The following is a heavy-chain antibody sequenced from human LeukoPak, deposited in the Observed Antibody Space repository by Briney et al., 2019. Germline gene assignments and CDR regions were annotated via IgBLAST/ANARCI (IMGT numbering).Heavy chain of an antibody. CDR2: IYYSGST. D-gene: IGHD6-13*01. J-gene: IGHJ5*02. CDR1: GGSISSYY. Sequence: SETLSLTCTVPGGSISSYYWSWIRQPPGKGLEWIGYIYYSGSTNYNPSLKSRVTISVDTSKNQFSLKLSSVTAADTAVYYCARTGVIAAAGYWFDPWGQGTLVTVSS. V-gene: IGHV4-59*01. CDR3: ARTGVIAAAGYWFDP.